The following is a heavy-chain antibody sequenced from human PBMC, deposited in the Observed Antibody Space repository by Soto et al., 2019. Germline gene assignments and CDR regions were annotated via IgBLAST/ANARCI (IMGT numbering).Heavy chain of an antibody. D-gene: IGHD3-10*01. J-gene: IGHJ6*03. CDR3: AKAAAGGYYYYYMDV. Sequence: GGSLRLSCAASGFTFSSYAMSWVRQAPGKGLEWVSAVSGSGGSTYYADSVKGRFTISRDNSKNTLYLQMNSLRAEDTAVYYCAKAAAGGYYYYYMDVWGKGTTVTVSS. CDR1: GFTFSSYA. CDR2: VSGSGGST. V-gene: IGHV3-23*01.